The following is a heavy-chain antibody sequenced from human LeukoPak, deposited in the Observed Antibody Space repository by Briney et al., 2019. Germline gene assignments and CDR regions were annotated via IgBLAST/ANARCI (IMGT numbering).Heavy chain of an antibody. CDR1: GYTLTELS. CDR3: ATGKPSGSYYQTFDY. J-gene: IGHJ4*02. D-gene: IGHD3-10*01. Sequence: ASVKVSCKVSGYTLTELSMHWVRQAPGKGLEWMGGFDPEDGETIYAQKFQGRVTMTEDTSTDTAYMELSSLRSEDTAVYYCATGKPSGSYYQTFDYWGQGTLVTVPS. CDR2: FDPEDGET. V-gene: IGHV1-24*01.